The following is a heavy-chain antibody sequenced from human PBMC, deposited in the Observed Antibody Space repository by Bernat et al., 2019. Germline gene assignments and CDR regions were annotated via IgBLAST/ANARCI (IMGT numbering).Heavy chain of an antibody. CDR1: GFTFSSYA. D-gene: IGHD6-13*01. J-gene: IGHJ4*02. Sequence: QVQLVESGGGVVQPGRSLRLSCAASGFTFSSYAMHWVRQAPGKGLEWVAVISYDGSNKYYADSVKGRFTISRDNSKNTLYLQMNRLRAEDTAVYYCARALPERQLGTGGDYWGQGTLVTVSS. V-gene: IGHV3-30-3*01. CDR2: ISYDGSNK. CDR3: ARALPERQLGTGGDY.